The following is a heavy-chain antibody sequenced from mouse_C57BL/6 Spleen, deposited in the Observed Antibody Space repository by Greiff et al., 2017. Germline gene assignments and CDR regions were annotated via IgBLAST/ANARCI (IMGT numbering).Heavy chain of an antibody. CDR1: GYTFTSYW. CDR2: IHPNSGST. Sequence: QVQLQQPGAELVKPGASVKLSCKASGYTFTSYWMHWVKQRPGQGLEWIGMIHPNSGSTNYNEKFKSKATLTVDKSSSTAYMQLSSLTSEDSAVYYCARSVWGNYEAWFAYWGQGTLVTVSA. D-gene: IGHD1-1*01. CDR3: ARSVWGNYEAWFAY. J-gene: IGHJ3*01. V-gene: IGHV1-64*01.